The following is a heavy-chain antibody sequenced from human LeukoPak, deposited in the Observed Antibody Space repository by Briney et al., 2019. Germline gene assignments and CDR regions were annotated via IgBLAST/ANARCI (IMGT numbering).Heavy chain of an antibody. CDR3: AKDGPLTYYYDSRGYYFDY. D-gene: IGHD3-22*01. CDR2: ISGSGGST. V-gene: IGHV3-23*01. Sequence: GGSLRLSCAASGFTFSSYAMSWVRQAPGKGLEWVSAISGSGGSTYYADSEKGRFTISRDNSKNTLYLQMNSLRAEDTAVYYRAKDGPLTYYYDSRGYYFDYWGQGTLVTVSS. CDR1: GFTFSSYA. J-gene: IGHJ4*02.